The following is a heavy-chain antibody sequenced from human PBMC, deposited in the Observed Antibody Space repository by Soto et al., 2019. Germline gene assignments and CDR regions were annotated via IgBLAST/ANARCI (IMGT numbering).Heavy chain of an antibody. Sequence: EVQLVESGGGLVQPGGSLRLSCAASGFTFSSYWMSWVRQAPGKGLEWVANIKQDGSEKYYVDSVKGRFTISRDNAKNSLYLQMNSLRAEDTAVYYCAREGLLWFGELLGGGMDVWGQGTTVTVSS. CDR2: IKQDGSEK. CDR1: GFTFSSYW. D-gene: IGHD3-10*01. J-gene: IGHJ6*02. CDR3: AREGLLWFGELLGGGMDV. V-gene: IGHV3-7*01.